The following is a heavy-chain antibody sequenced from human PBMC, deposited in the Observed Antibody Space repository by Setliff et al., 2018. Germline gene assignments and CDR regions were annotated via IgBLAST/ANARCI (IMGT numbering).Heavy chain of an antibody. CDR2: IYYRGDT. V-gene: IGHV4-59*04. CDR3: ARTGTYRYFDY. J-gene: IGHJ4*02. CDR1: GASIRNFY. D-gene: IGHD1-1*01. Sequence: SETLSLTCNVSGASIRNFYWTWIRQPPGKGLEWIGRIYYRGDTYYNASLKGRLTISVDTAQNQFSLRLTSVTAADTAVYYCARTGTYRYFDYWGQGTRVTVSS.